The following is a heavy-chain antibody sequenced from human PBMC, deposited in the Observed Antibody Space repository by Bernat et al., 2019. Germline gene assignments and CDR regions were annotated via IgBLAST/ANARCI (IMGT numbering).Heavy chain of an antibody. J-gene: IGHJ4*02. V-gene: IGHV3-21*01. CDR3: ARGYYDSSGYPYYFDY. CDR2: ISSSSSDI. Sequence: LVESGGGVVQPGGSLRLSCAASGFTFSSYSMNWVRQAPGKGLEGGSSISSSSSDIYYADSVKGRFTISRDNAKNSLYLQMNSLRAEDTAVYYCARGYYDSSGYPYYFDYWGQGTLVTVSS. D-gene: IGHD3-22*01. CDR1: GFTFSSYS.